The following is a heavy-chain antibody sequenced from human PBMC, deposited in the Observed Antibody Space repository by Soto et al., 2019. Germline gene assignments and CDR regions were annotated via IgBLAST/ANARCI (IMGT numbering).Heavy chain of an antibody. Sequence: ASVKVSCKASGYTFTTSGISWVRQAPGQGLEWMGRIIPILGIANYAQKFQGRVTITADKSTSTAHMELSSLRSEDTAVYYCASRMQWLAPDYYFDYWGQGTLVTVSS. D-gene: IGHD6-19*01. V-gene: IGHV1-69*04. CDR3: ASRMQWLAPDYYFDY. J-gene: IGHJ4*02. CDR2: IIPILGIA. CDR1: GYTFTTSG.